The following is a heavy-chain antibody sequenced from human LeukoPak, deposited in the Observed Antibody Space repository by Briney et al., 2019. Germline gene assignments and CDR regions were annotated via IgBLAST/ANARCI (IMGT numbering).Heavy chain of an antibody. CDR3: AKEVIVGVSFDS. J-gene: IGHJ4*02. Sequence: PGGSLRLSCAASGFTFSSYAMSWVRQAPEEGLEWVAAISGSGGSTYYADSVKGRFTISRDNSKNTLYLQMNSLRAEDTAVYYCAKEVIVGVSFDSWGQGTLVTVSS. CDR1: GFTFSSYA. V-gene: IGHV3-23*01. CDR2: ISGSGGST. D-gene: IGHD1-26*01.